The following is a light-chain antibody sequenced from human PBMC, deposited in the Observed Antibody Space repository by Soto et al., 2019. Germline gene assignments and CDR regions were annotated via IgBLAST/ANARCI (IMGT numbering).Light chain of an antibody. CDR2: GAS. J-gene: IGKJ5*01. Sequence: MVRTQSPATLAVAPGGGGTLWWRAIQSVSSNLAWYQHKPGQAPRLLIYGASSRATGIPARFSGSGSGTAFTLTISSLEPADFAVYYCQQYGSSTITFGQGTRLEIK. CDR1: QSVSSN. CDR3: QQYGSSTIT. V-gene: IGKV3-20*01.